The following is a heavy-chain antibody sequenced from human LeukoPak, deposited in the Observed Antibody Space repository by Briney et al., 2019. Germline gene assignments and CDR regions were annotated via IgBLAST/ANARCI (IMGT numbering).Heavy chain of an antibody. V-gene: IGHV3-53*01. J-gene: IGHJ4*02. CDR3: ARRAGADSHPNYY. Sequence: PGGSMRLSCTVSGFTVSSKSMSWVRQAPGKGMEWVSFIYSDSTHYSDTVKGRVTISRDNSKNTLYLQMNSLRAEDTAVYYCARRAGADSHPNYYWGQGTLVTVAS. CDR2: IYSDST. CDR1: GFTVSSKS. D-gene: IGHD2-21*02.